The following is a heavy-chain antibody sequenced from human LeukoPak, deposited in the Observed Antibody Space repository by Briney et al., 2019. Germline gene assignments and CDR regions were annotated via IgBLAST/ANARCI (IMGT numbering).Heavy chain of an antibody. D-gene: IGHD2-15*01. V-gene: IGHV4-59*08. Sequence: SETLSLTCTVSGGSISSYYWSWIRQPPGKGLEWIGYIYYSGSTNYNPSLKSRVTISVDTSKNQFSLELSSVTAADTAVYYCARYGYCSGGSCYSPSWYFDYWGQGTLVTVSS. CDR3: ARYGYCSGGSCYSPSWYFDY. CDR2: IYYSGST. J-gene: IGHJ4*02. CDR1: GGSISSYY.